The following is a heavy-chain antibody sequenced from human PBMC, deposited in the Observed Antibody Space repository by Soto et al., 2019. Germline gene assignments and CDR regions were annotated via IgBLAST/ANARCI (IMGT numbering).Heavy chain of an antibody. Sequence: SCNATASCWTSLDIHLVRQSPGQRLEWMGWINAGNGNTKYSQKFQGRVTFTRDTSACTAYMELSSVRSEDMALSCCGRDKITGSLGYWGQGPLGSGSS. CDR1: ASCWTSLD. CDR2: INAGNGNT. V-gene: IGHV1-3*01. D-gene: IGHD1-20*01. J-gene: IGHJ4*02. CDR3: GRDKITGSLGY.